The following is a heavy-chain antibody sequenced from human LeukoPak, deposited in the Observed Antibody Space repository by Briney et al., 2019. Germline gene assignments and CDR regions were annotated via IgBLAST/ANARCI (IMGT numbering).Heavy chain of an antibody. CDR2: IYSIAST. Sequence: WIGYIYSIASTNYNPSLKTRVTISVDTSENQFSLKLNSVTAADTAVYYCARQGGVATTFDYWGQGTLVTVSS. V-gene: IGHV4-59*08. D-gene: IGHD5-12*01. J-gene: IGHJ4*02. CDR3: ARQGGVATTFDY.